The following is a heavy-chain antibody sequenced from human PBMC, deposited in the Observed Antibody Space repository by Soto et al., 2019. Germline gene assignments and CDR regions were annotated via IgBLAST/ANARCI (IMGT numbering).Heavy chain of an antibody. CDR2: IILIFGTA. CDR1: GGTFSSCA. Sequence: QVQLVQSGAEVKKPGSSVKVSCKASGGTFSSCAISWVRQAPGQGLEWMGGIILIFGTANYAQKFQGRVTLTADESTSTAYMELSSLRSEDTAVYYCARDRGGDGWVNWFDPWGQGTLVTVSS. J-gene: IGHJ5*02. D-gene: IGHD4-17*01. CDR3: ARDRGGDGWVNWFDP. V-gene: IGHV1-69*01.